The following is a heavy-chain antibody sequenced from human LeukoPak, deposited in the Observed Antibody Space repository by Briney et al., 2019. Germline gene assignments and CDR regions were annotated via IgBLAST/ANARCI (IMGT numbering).Heavy chain of an antibody. Sequence: GAYLRLYCVASGFTFSNYAMSWVRQAPGKGLEWVSAITGSGTNRYYADSLKGRFTTSRDNSKNTVFLQMNSLRHEDTAIYYCVIWGDYDVLTGYYVPDYWGQGTLVTVAS. D-gene: IGHD3-9*01. J-gene: IGHJ4*02. CDR2: ITGSGTNR. CDR1: GFTFSNYA. CDR3: VIWGDYDVLTGYYVPDY. V-gene: IGHV3-23*01.